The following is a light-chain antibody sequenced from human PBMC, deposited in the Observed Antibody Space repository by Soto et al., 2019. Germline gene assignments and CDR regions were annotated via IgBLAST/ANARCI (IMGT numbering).Light chain of an antibody. CDR3: QHCNNCSGA. CDR1: QSVSSC. J-gene: IGKJ1*01. CDR2: KAS. Sequence: DIQMTQSPSTLSVSVGDRVTLTCRASQSVSSCLAWYQQKPGKAPKLLIYKASTLNSGIPSRFSGSGSGTEFTLTISSLQPDDFATYYCQHCNNCSGAFGQGTKVDIK. V-gene: IGKV1-5*03.